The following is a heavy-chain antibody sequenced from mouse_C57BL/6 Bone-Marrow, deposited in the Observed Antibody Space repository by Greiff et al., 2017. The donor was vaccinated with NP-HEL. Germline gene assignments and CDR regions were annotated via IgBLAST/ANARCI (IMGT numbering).Heavy chain of an antibody. D-gene: IGHD2-9*01. Sequence: EVMLVESGEGLVKPGGSLKLSCAASGFTFSSYAMSWVRQTPKKRLEWVAYISSGGDYIYYADTVKGRFTISRDNARNTLYLQMSSLKSEDTAMYYCTRKRGPTMVTYFDYWGQGTTLTVSS. CDR1: GFTFSSYA. CDR3: TRKRGPTMVTYFDY. J-gene: IGHJ2*01. V-gene: IGHV5-9-1*02. CDR2: ISSGGDYI.